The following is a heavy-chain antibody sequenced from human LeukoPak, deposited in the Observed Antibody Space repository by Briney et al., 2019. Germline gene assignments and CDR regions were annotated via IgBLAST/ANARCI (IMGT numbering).Heavy chain of an antibody. CDR1: GGSIRSYY. V-gene: IGHV4-4*07. CDR3: ARDLGGYNYGYSFDF. D-gene: IGHD5-18*01. J-gene: IGHJ4*02. CDR2: IYTSGNT. Sequence: SETLSLTCTVSGGSIRSYYWTWVRQPPGKGLEWIGRIYTSGNTNYNPSLKSRVTMSVDTSKNQFFLKLFSVTAADTAVYYCARDLGGYNYGYSFDFWGQGTLVTVSS.